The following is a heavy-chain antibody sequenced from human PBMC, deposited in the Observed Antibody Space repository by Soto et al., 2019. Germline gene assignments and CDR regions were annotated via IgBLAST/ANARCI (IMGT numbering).Heavy chain of an antibody. CDR3: TTVFEY. Sequence: EVQLVQSGGGSVQPGGSLRLSCAASGFTFTNYWMHWVRQVPGKGLVWVSRIDGVGTGTSYSDSVGGRFTISRDNAENMLYLQMNSLRAEDTAVCYCTTVFEYWGQGTLVTVSS. V-gene: IGHV3-74*01. J-gene: IGHJ4*02. CDR1: GFTFTNYW. CDR2: IDGVGTGT.